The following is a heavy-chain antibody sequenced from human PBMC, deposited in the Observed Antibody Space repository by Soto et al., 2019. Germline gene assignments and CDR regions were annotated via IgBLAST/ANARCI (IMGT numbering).Heavy chain of an antibody. V-gene: IGHV1-2*04. CDR2: INPNSGGT. CDR1: GYTFNGYY. CDR3: ASGQGVAGTNAFDY. Sequence: SVKVSCKASGYTFNGYYMNRVRQAPGQGLERMGWINPNSGGTNYAQKFQGWVTMTRDTSISTAYMELSRLRSDDTAVYYCASGQGVAGTNAFDYRGQGTLVTVSS. D-gene: IGHD6-19*01. J-gene: IGHJ4*02.